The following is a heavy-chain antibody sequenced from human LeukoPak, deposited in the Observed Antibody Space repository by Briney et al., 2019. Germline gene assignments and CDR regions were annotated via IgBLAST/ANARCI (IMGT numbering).Heavy chain of an antibody. V-gene: IGHV3-7*01. Sequence: GGSLRLSCAASGFPFTNYWMNWVRQAPGKRPGWVGNINKGGSETNCVDSVKGRFSISRDNAKTSLYLQMNSPRDEDTAVYYCATDRKVGTGDPRFDYWGQGPLVTVSS. D-gene: IGHD7-27*01. J-gene: IGHJ4*02. CDR2: INKGGSET. CDR3: ATDRKVGTGDPRFDY. CDR1: GFPFTNYW.